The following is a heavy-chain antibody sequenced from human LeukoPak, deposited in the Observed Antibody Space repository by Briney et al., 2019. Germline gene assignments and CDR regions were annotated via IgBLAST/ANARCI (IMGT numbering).Heavy chain of an antibody. D-gene: IGHD3-22*01. J-gene: IGHJ4*02. CDR2: IIPILGIA. Sequence: GASVKVSCKASGYTFTGYYMHWVRQAPGQGLEWMGRIIPILGIANYAQKFQGRVTITADKSTSTAYMELSSLRSEDTAVYYCALERDYYDSSGYYLDWGQGTLVTVSS. CDR3: ALERDYYDSSGYYLD. CDR1: GYTFTGYY. V-gene: IGHV1-69*02.